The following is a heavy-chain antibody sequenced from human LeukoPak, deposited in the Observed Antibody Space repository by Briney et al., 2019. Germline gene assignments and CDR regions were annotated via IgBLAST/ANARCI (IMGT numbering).Heavy chain of an antibody. J-gene: IGHJ4*02. CDR2: SRNKAKSYTT. CDR1: GFTFSDHF. D-gene: IGHD6-19*01. V-gene: IGHV3-72*01. Sequence: PGGSLRLPCAVSGFTFSDHFLDWVRQAPGKGLEWVGRSRNKAKSYTTEYAASVKGRFTISRDDSKNSLYLQMNNLRTEDTAVYYCVRVGSVAGSDYLDYWGQGTLVTVSS. CDR3: VRVGSVAGSDYLDY.